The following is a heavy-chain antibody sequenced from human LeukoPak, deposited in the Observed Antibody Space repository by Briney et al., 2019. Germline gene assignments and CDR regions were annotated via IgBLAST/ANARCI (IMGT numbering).Heavy chain of an antibody. Sequence: GGSLRLSCAASGFTFSTYWMSWVRQAPGKGLECVANIKQDGSETYYVDSVKGRFTISSDNAKNSLFLQMNSLRAEDTAVYYCARGTPQYTSSWYNYWGQGTLVTVSS. J-gene: IGHJ4*02. CDR1: GFTFSTYW. CDR3: ARGTPQYTSSWYNY. V-gene: IGHV3-7*04. CDR2: IKQDGSET. D-gene: IGHD6-13*01.